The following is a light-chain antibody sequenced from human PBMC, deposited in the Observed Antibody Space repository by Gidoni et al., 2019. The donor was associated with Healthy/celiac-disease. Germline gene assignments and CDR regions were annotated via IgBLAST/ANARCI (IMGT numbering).Light chain of an antibody. CDR3: QQYNSYWT. V-gene: IGKV1-5*01. CDR1: QSISSW. CDR2: DAS. Sequence: DIQMTQSPSTLSESVGDRVTITCRASQSISSWLAWYQQKPGKASKLLIYDASSLESGVPSRFSGSGSGTEFTLTISSLQPDDFATYYCQQYNSYWTFGQGTKVEIK. J-gene: IGKJ1*01.